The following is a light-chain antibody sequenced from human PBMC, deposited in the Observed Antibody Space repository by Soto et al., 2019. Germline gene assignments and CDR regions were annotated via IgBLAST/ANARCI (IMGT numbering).Light chain of an antibody. V-gene: IGKV3-20*01. J-gene: IGKJ5*01. CDR1: QSVTSSY. Sequence: EIVLTQSPGTLSLSPGERATLSCRASQSVTSSYFAWYQQQPGQAPRLLIYGASSRATGIPDRFSGSGSGTNLTLTISRLEPEDDVVYYCQQYGSSPITFGQGTRLEIK. CDR3: QQYGSSPIT. CDR2: GAS.